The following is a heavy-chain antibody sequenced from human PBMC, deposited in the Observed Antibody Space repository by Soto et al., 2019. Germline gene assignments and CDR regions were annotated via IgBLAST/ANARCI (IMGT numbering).Heavy chain of an antibody. Sequence: SETLSLTCAVSGYSISSGYYWGWIRQPPGKGLEWIGSIYHSGSTYYNPSLKSRVTISVDTSKNQFSLKLSSVTAADTAVYYCARKRSVAGGFDPWGQGTLVTV. V-gene: IGHV4-38-2*01. CDR2: IYHSGST. J-gene: IGHJ5*02. D-gene: IGHD6-19*01. CDR1: GYSISSGYY. CDR3: ARKRSVAGGFDP.